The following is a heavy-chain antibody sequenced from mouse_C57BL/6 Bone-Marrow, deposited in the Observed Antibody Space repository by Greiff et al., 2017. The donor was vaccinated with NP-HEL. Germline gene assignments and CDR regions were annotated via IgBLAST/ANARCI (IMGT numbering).Heavy chain of an antibody. V-gene: IGHV1-72*01. CDR1: GYTFTSYW. D-gene: IGHD1-1*01. CDR2: IDPNRGGT. CDR3: ARYYYGSRGWYFDV. J-gene: IGHJ1*03. Sequence: QSCKASGYTFTSYWMHWVKQRPGRGLEWIGRIDPNRGGTKFNEKFKTKATLTVDKPSSTAYMQLSSLTSEDSAVYYCARYYYGSRGWYFDVWGTGTTVTVSS.